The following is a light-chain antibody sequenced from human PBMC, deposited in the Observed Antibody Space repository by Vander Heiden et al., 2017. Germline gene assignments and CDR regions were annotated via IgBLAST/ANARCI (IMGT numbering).Light chain of an antibody. V-gene: IGKV4-1*01. J-gene: IGKJ4*02. Sequence: RATINCKSSQSVLYSSNNNNYLAWYQQKPGQPPKLLIYWASTRQSGVPDRFSGSGSGTDFTLTISSLQADDVAVYYCQQYYLAPLAFGGGTRVEIK. CDR1: QSVLYSSNNNNY. CDR2: WAS. CDR3: QQYYLAPLA.